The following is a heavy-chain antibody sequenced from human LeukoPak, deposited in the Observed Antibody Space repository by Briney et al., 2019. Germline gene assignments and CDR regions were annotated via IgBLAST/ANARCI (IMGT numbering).Heavy chain of an antibody. Sequence: PGGSLRLSCAASGFTFSSYAVSWVRQAPGKGLEWVSAISGSGDITYYADSVKGRFTISRDNSKKTLYLQMNSLRAEDTAVYYCAKVRVVFNWNYAYYFDSWGQGTLVTVSS. V-gene: IGHV3-23*01. CDR1: GFTFSSYA. D-gene: IGHD1-7*01. J-gene: IGHJ4*02. CDR2: ISGSGDIT. CDR3: AKVRVVFNWNYAYYFDS.